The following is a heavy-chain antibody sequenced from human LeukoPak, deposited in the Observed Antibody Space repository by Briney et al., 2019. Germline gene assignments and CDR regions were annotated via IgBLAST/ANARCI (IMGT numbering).Heavy chain of an antibody. J-gene: IGHJ5*02. D-gene: IGHD1-7*01. V-gene: IGHV4-61*02. Sequence: SQTLSLTCTVSGGSISSGSYYWSWIRQPAGKELEWIGRIYTSGSTNYNPSLKSRVTISVDTSKNQFSLKLSSVTAADTAVYYCARAGITGTTRFDPWGQGTLVTVSS. CDR3: ARAGITGTTRFDP. CDR2: IYTSGST. CDR1: GGSISSGSYY.